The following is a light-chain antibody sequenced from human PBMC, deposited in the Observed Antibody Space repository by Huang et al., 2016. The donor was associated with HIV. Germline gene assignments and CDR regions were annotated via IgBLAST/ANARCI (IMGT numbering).Light chain of an antibody. Sequence: EIVMTQSPATLSVSPGERATLSCRASQSVSSDLAWYQQKPGQAPRLRIYGASTRATGLPYRCSGSGSGTEFTLTISSLQSEDFAVYYCQQYNNWPFTFGPGTKVDVK. J-gene: IGKJ3*01. CDR2: GAS. CDR1: QSVSSD. V-gene: IGKV3-15*01. CDR3: QQYNNWPFT.